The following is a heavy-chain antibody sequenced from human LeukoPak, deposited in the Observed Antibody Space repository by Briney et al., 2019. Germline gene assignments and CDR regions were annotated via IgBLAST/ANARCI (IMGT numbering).Heavy chain of an antibody. D-gene: IGHD3-3*01. Sequence: GESLKISCKGSGYSFTSYWIGWVRQMPGKGLEWMGIIYPGDSDTRYSPSFQGQVTISADKSISTAYLQWSSLKASDTAMYYCATTYDFWSGRWGYFDYWGQGTLVTVSS. CDR1: GYSFTSYW. V-gene: IGHV5-51*01. CDR3: ATTYDFWSGRWGYFDY. J-gene: IGHJ4*02. CDR2: IYPGDSDT.